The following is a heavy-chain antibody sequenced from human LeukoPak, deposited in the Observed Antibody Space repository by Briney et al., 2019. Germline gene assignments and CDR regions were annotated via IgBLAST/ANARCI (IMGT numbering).Heavy chain of an antibody. V-gene: IGHV4-31*03. CDR3: ARRSIAAHNWFDP. Sequence: SETLSLTCTVSGGSISSGGYYWSWIRQHPGNGLEWIGYIYYSGSTYYNPSLKSRVTISVDTSKNQFSLKLSSVTAADTAVYYCARRSIAAHNWFDPWGQGTLVTVSS. CDR1: GGSISSGGYY. CDR2: IYYSGST. J-gene: IGHJ5*02. D-gene: IGHD6-6*01.